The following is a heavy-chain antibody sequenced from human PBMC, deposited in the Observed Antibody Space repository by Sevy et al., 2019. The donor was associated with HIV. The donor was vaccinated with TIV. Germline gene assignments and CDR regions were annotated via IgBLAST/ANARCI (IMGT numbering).Heavy chain of an antibody. V-gene: IGHV1-2*02. J-gene: IGHJ4*02. CDR3: ARGPREEIVVVITLNFDY. Sequence: ASVKVSCKASGYTFTGYYMHWVRQAPGQGLEWMGWINPNSGGTNYAQKFQGRVTMTRDTSISTAYMELSRLRSDDTAVYYWARGPREEIVVVITLNFDYWGQGTLVTVSS. CDR2: INPNSGGT. D-gene: IGHD3-22*01. CDR1: GYTFTGYY.